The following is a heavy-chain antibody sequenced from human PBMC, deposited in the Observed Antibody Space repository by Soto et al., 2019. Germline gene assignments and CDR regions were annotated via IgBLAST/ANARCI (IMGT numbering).Heavy chain of an antibody. D-gene: IGHD3-10*01. J-gene: IGHJ4*02. CDR1: GGTFSRYA. Sequence: SVKVSCKASGGTFSRYAISWVRQAPGQGLEWMGEIMPIVGTSNYAQKFQGRVTVTADESTTTAYMELSSLRSEDTAVYYCARGHHYYGSKSSLPWDYFDYWGQGTLVTVSS. CDR2: IMPIVGTS. CDR3: ARGHHYYGSKSSLPWDYFDY. V-gene: IGHV1-69*13.